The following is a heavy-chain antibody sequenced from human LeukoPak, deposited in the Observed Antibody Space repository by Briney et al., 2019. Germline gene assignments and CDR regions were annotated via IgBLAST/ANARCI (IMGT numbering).Heavy chain of an antibody. D-gene: IGHD3-10*01. J-gene: IGHJ5*02. V-gene: IGHV4-39*07. CDR3: ARDGSGSYYYNWFDP. Sequence: SETLSLTCTVSGGSISSSSYYWGWIRQPPGKGLEWIGSIYYSGSTYYNPSLKSRVTISVDTSKNQFSLKLSSVTAADTAVYYCARDGSGSYYYNWFDPWGQGTLVTVSS. CDR2: IYYSGST. CDR1: GGSISSSSYY.